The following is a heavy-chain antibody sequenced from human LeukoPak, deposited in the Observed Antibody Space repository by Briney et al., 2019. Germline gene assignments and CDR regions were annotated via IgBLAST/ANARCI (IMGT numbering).Heavy chain of an antibody. CDR3: ARAFGSGSYHNPDH. J-gene: IGHJ5*02. CDR2: INPSGGTT. D-gene: IGHD3-10*01. V-gene: IGHV1-46*01. Sequence: ASVKVSCKASGYTFTNYYMHWVRQAPGQGLEWMGVINPSGGTTSYAQTFQGRVTMTRDTSTSTVYMELSSLRSEDTAVYYCARAFGSGSYHNPDHWGQGTLVTVSS. CDR1: GYTFTNYY.